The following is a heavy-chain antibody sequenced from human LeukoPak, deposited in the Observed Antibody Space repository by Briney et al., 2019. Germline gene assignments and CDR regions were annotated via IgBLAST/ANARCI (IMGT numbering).Heavy chain of an antibody. CDR2: IGVTVGTT. CDR3: AKRSVGQQPFDY. Sequence: GGSLRLSCAASGFTVSSNHMSWVRQAPGKGLEWVSTIGVTVGTTYYADSVKGRFTISRDNSKNTLYLQMNSLRADDTAIYYCAKRSVGQQPFDYWGQGTLVTVSS. D-gene: IGHD6-13*01. V-gene: IGHV3-23*01. J-gene: IGHJ4*02. CDR1: GFTVSSNH.